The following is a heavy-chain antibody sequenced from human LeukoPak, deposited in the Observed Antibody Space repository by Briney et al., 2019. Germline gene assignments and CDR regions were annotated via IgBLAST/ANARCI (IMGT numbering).Heavy chain of an antibody. CDR1: GFSFNNYA. V-gene: IGHV3-23*01. D-gene: IGHD5-12*01. CDR2: IIGSSGST. J-gene: IGHJ4*02. Sequence: GGSLRLSCVASGFSFNNYAMNWVRQAPGKGLEWVSLIIGSSGSTFYADSVKGRFTISRDKSKNTLYLQMNSLRAEDTAVYYCAKGTYDYIEIAYFDYWGQGSLVTVSS. CDR3: AKGTYDYIEIAYFDY.